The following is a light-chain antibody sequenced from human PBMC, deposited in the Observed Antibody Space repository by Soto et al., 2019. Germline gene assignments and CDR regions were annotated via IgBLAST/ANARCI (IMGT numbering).Light chain of an antibody. J-gene: IGKJ2*01. CDR3: QQYNNWPPYT. Sequence: EIVMTQSPATLSVSPGERATLSCRASQSVAGNLAWYQQKPGQAPRRLIYGASTRATGIPARFSGSGSGTEFTLTISSLQSEDFAVYYCQQYNNWPPYTFGQGTKLEI. CDR2: GAS. CDR1: QSVAGN. V-gene: IGKV3-15*01.